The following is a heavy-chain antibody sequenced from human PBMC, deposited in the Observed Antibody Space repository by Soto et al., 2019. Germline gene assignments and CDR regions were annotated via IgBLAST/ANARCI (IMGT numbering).Heavy chain of an antibody. D-gene: IGHD3-10*01. J-gene: IGHJ6*04. CDR1: GGSFSGYY. V-gene: IGHV4-34*01. CDR3: ARQWFALDV. CDR2: INHSGST. Sequence: SETLSLTCAVYGGSFSGYYWSWIRQPPGRGLEWIGEINHSGSTNYNPSLKSRVTISVDTSKNQFSLKLSSVTAADTAVYYCARQWFALDVWGKGTTVTVSS.